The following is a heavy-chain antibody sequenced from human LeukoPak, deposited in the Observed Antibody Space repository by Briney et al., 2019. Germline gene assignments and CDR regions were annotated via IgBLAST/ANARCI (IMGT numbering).Heavy chain of an antibody. Sequence: GGSLRLSCAASGFTFSNYPMSWVRQAPGKGLEWVSAVSGSGGSTYFADSVKGHFTISRDNSKSTLYLQMDSLRAEDTAVYYCAKGGYTYGFLFELWGQGTLVTVSS. CDR3: AKGGYTYGFLFEL. CDR1: GFTFSNYP. J-gene: IGHJ4*02. V-gene: IGHV3-23*01. CDR2: VSGSGGST. D-gene: IGHD5-18*01.